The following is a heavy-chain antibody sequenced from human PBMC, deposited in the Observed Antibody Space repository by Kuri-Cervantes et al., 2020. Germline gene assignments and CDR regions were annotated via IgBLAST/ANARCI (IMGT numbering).Heavy chain of an antibody. V-gene: IGHV1-69*13. CDR3: TREGTRVLWFGEFRNWFDP. CDR2: IIPIFGTA. Sequence: SVKVSCKASGGTFSSYAISWVRQAPGQGLEWMGGIIPIFGTANYAQKFQGRVTITADESTSTAYMELSSLRSEDTAVYYCTREGTRVLWFGEFRNWFDPWGQGTLVTVSS. J-gene: IGHJ5*02. CDR1: GGTFSSYA. D-gene: IGHD3-10*01.